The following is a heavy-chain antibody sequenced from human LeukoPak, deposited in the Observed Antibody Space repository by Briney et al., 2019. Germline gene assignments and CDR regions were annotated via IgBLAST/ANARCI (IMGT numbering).Heavy chain of an antibody. J-gene: IGHJ4*02. CDR3: VGATIAAAGFSFDY. CDR1: GGSINSHY. V-gene: IGHV4-59*11. Sequence: KTSETLSLTCTVSGGSINSHYWSWIRQPPGKGLEWIGYVYYLGSTNYNPSLSSRVIVSLDTSKNQFSLKLSSVTAADTALYYCVGATIAAAGFSFDYWGQGTLVTVSS. D-gene: IGHD6-13*01. CDR2: VYYLGST.